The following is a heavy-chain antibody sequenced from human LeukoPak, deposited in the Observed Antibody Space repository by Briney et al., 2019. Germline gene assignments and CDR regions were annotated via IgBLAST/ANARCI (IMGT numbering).Heavy chain of an antibody. D-gene: IGHD5-18*01. CDR3: AKGSGYTHGYPGY. CDR1: GFTYSSYA. CDR2: ISGSGNNT. Sequence: PGGSLRLSCAASGFTYSSYAMSWVRQAPGKGLEWVSAISGSGNNTYYADSVKGRFTISRDTSKNTLYLQMNSLRAEDTAVYYCAKGSGYTHGYPGYWGQGTLVTVSS. J-gene: IGHJ4*02. V-gene: IGHV3-23*01.